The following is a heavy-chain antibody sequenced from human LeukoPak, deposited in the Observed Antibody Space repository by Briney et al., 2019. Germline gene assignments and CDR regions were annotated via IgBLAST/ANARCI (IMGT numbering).Heavy chain of an antibody. Sequence: GGSLRLSCAASGFTFSSYGMHWVRQAPGKGLEWVAVISYDGSNKYYADSVKGRFTISRDNSKNTLYLQMNSLRAEDTAVYYCARGPLRYFDWFQNPPDYWGQGTLVTVSS. CDR3: ARGPLRYFDWFQNPPDY. D-gene: IGHD3-9*01. J-gene: IGHJ4*02. CDR1: GFTFSSYG. CDR2: ISYDGSNK. V-gene: IGHV3-30*19.